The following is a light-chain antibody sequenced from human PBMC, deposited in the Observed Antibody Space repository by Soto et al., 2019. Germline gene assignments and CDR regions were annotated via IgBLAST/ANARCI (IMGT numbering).Light chain of an antibody. V-gene: IGKV1-17*03. CDR1: QDISNF. Sequence: DIQMTQAPSDLSASVGDRVTITCRASQDISNFLVWFQQRPGKVPKRLMYSASTLQSGVPSRFSGSGSGTEFTLTISSLQPEDFATYYCQQLNSYPSIPFGQGTR. J-gene: IGKJ5*01. CDR3: QQLNSYPSIP. CDR2: SAS.